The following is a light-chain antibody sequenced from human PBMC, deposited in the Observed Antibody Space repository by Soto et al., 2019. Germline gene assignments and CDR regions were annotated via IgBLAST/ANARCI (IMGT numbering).Light chain of an antibody. J-gene: IGKJ4*01. CDR3: QEYKYWHTIT. V-gene: IGKV3-15*01. Sequence: RAMTEAPGTRSVSPGERATLSCRASQNIGNKVGWYQQKPGQAPRLLIYGASTRATGIPVRFSGIVSGTEFTLTIPSLQSEDSAVYYGQEYKYWHTITFGGGTKVDIK. CDR2: GAS. CDR1: QNIGNK.